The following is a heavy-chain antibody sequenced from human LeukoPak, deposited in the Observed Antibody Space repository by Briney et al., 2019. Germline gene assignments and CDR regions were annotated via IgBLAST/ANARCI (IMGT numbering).Heavy chain of an antibody. J-gene: IGHJ4*02. Sequence: SETLSLTCDVSGDSISSGNYYWDWIRQSPGQGLEWIGSISYDGTTYYKPSLKSRVSISLDTSKNQFSLNLTSVTAADTAVYFCARDRSKGNSFFDYWGQGTLVSVSS. D-gene: IGHD5-12*01. V-gene: IGHV4-39*07. CDR2: ISYDGTT. CDR1: GDSISSGNYY. CDR3: ARDRSKGNSFFDY.